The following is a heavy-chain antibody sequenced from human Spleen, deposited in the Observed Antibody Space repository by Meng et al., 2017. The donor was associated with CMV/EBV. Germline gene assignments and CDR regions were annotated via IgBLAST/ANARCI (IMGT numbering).Heavy chain of an antibody. V-gene: IGHV1-69*10. D-gene: IGHD3-10*01. Sequence: SVKVSCKASGDTFSTYTISWVRQAPGQGLEWMGGIIPILGIANYAQKFQGRVTITADKSTSTAYMELSSLRSEDTAVYYCARDQRNYGSGSYFRDYFDYWGQGTLVTVSS. CDR1: GDTFSTYT. CDR2: IIPILGIA. CDR3: ARDQRNYGSGSYFRDYFDY. J-gene: IGHJ4*02.